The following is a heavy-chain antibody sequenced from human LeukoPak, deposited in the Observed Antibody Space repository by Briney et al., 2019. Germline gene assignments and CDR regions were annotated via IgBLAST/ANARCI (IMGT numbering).Heavy chain of an antibody. J-gene: IGHJ4*02. Sequence: GGSLRLSCAASGFTLSSYWMSWVRQAPGKGLEWVANIKQDGSEKYYVDSVKGRFTISRDNAKNSLYLQMNSLRAEDTAVYYCARGRYSGSYYFDYWGQGTLVTVSS. CDR2: IKQDGSEK. CDR1: GFTLSSYW. D-gene: IGHD1-26*01. CDR3: ARGRYSGSYYFDY. V-gene: IGHV3-7*01.